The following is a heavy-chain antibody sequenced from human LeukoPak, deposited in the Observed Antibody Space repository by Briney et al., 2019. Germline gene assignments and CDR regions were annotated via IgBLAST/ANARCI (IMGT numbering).Heavy chain of an antibody. Sequence: KASETLSLTCTVSGASINSGSYYWSWLRQPAGKGLEFIGHFSSSGSTNYNPSLRSRITISVDTSKNQFSLKVSSVTAADTAVYYCARDRRQHDLFFDYWGQGTLVTVSS. CDR1: GASINSGSYY. CDR2: FSSSGST. J-gene: IGHJ4*02. V-gene: IGHV4-61*09. D-gene: IGHD2-21*01. CDR3: ARDRRQHDLFFDY.